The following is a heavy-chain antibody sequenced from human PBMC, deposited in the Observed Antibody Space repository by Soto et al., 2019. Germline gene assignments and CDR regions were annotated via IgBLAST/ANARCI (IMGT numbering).Heavy chain of an antibody. CDR3: ATRDPGRVY. CDR2: SHQSGNT. V-gene: IGHV4-4*02. Sequence: QVQLQESGAGLVKPAGTLSLTCAVSGVSIGSHDWWTWVRQPPGKGLEWIGESHQSGNTNYNSSLESRVTISLDKSKNHFSLQLSPVTVADTAVYYCATRDPGRVYWGQGTLVTVSS. CDR1: GVSIGSHDW. J-gene: IGHJ4*02.